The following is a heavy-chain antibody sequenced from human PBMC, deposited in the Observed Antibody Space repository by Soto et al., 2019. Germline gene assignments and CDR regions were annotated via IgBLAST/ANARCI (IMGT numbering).Heavy chain of an antibody. CDR1: GFTFGIYA. CDR2: ISDMGDRV. J-gene: IGHJ5*02. CDR3: ARYSRCGGDCPQDL. D-gene: IGHD2-21*02. V-gene: IGHV3-23*01. Sequence: LRLSCAASGFTFGIYAMSWVRQAPGKRLEWLSSISDMGDRVYYADSVKGRFTVSRDNSKNTLYLQMDSLRAEDTAVYYCARYSRCGGDCPQDLWGRGXLVTVYS.